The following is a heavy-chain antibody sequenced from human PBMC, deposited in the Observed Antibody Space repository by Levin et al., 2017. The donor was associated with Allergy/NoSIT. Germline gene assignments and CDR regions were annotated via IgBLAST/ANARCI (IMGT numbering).Heavy chain of an antibody. D-gene: IGHD2-15*01. Sequence: GESLKISCAASGFIINKNYMSWVRQAPGKGLEWVSVIYTGGSTYYADSVKGRFTISRDISKNTLYLQMNSLRVDDTGVYYCARDIGPWGQGTLVTVSS. J-gene: IGHJ5*02. CDR1: GFIINKNY. CDR2: IYTGGST. CDR3: ARDIGP. V-gene: IGHV3-53*01.